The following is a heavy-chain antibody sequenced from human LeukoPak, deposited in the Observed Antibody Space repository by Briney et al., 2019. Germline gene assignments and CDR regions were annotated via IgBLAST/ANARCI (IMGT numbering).Heavy chain of an antibody. V-gene: IGHV3-53*01. CDR3: ARVVPAAIGLNWFDS. Sequence: GGSLRLSCAASGFTLSHNYMSWVRQAPGKGLEWASLIYSGGSTYYADSVKGRFTISRDNSKNTLYLQMNSLRVEDTAVYYCARVVPAAIGLNWFDSGGQGTLVTVS. J-gene: IGHJ5*01. CDR2: IYSGGST. D-gene: IGHD2-2*02. CDR1: GFTLSHNY.